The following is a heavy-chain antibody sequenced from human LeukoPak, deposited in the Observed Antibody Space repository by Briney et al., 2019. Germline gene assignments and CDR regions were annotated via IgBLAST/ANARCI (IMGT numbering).Heavy chain of an antibody. J-gene: IGHJ4*02. CDR2: IRSKAYGGTT. CDR3: TREHVWGSYPPDY. CDR1: GFTFGDYA. D-gene: IGHD3-16*02. V-gene: IGHV3-49*05. Sequence: KPGRSLRLSCTASGFTFGDYAMSWFRQAPGKGLEWVGFIRSKAYGGTTEYAASVKGRFTISRDDSKSIAYLQMNSLKTEVTAVYYCTREHVWGSYPPDYWGQGTLVTVSS.